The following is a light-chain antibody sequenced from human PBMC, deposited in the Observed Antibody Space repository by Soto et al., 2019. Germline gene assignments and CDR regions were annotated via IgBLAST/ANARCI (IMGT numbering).Light chain of an antibody. CDR1: QSVSSY. V-gene: IGKV3-11*01. J-gene: IGKJ3*01. Sequence: EIVLTQSPATLSLSPGERATLSCRASQSVSSYLAWYQQKPGQAPRLLIYDASNRATGIPARFSGSGSGTDFTLTISSLEPEDFAVYYCQQRSNSPFTFGPGNKVDIK. CDR3: QQRSNSPFT. CDR2: DAS.